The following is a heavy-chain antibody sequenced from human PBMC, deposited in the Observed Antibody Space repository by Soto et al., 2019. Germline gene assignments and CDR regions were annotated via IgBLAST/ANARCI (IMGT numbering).Heavy chain of an antibody. CDR2: ISGSGGST. CDR3: ARVRAARGDYYYYGMDV. D-gene: IGHD6-6*01. J-gene: IGHJ6*02. Sequence: PGGSLRLSCAASGFTFSSYAMSWVRQAPGKGLEWVSAISGSGGSTYYADSVKGRFTISRDNSKNTLYLQMNSLRAEDTAVYYCARVRAARGDYYYYGMDVWGQGTTVTVSS. V-gene: IGHV3-23*01. CDR1: GFTFSSYA.